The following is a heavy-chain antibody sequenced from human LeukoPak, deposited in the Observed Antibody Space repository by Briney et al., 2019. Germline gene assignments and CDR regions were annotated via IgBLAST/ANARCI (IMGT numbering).Heavy chain of an antibody. V-gene: IGHV4-61*02. Sequence: SETLSLTCTVSGGSISGGSYYWSWIRQPAGKGLEWIGRIYTSGSTNYNPSLKSRVTISVDTSKNQFSLKLSSVTAADTAVYYCARVSEYSSSSGFDYWGQGTLVTVSS. CDR1: GGSISGGSYY. D-gene: IGHD6-6*01. CDR3: ARVSEYSSSSGFDY. CDR2: IYTSGST. J-gene: IGHJ4*02.